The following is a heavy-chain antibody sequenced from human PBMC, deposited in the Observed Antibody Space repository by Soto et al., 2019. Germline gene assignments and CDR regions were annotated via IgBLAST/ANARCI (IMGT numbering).Heavy chain of an antibody. Sequence: QITLKESGPTLVKPTQTLTLTCTFSGFSLSTSGVGVGWIRQPPGKALEWLALIFWGDDKRYSPSMKSRLTITKDTSKNQVVLTMTNMDPVDTATYYGAHRHNWNYGGGGFDYWGQGTLVTVSS. CDR1: GFSLSTSGVG. V-gene: IGHV2-5*02. D-gene: IGHD1-7*01. CDR2: IFWGDDK. CDR3: AHRHNWNYGGGGFDY. J-gene: IGHJ4*02.